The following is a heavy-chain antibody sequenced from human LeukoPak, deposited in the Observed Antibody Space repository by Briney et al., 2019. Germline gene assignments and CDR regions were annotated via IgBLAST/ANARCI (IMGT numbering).Heavy chain of an antibody. CDR1: GFPFSGYW. V-gene: IGHV3-7*03. CDR2: IKEDGSEK. Sequence: PGGSLRLSFAGYGFPFSGYWMSWVRPAPGKGLEWVANIKEDGSEKNYVDSVKGRFTISRDNAKNSLYLQMNSLRAEDTAVYYCARGANWYVSHWGQGTLVTVSS. D-gene: IGHD1-1*01. CDR3: ARGANWYVSH. J-gene: IGHJ4*02.